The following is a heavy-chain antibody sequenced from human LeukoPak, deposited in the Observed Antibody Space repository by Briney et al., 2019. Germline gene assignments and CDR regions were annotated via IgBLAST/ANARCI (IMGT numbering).Heavy chain of an antibody. CDR1: GFTFSSYW. V-gene: IGHV3-48*04. J-gene: IGHJ4*02. Sequence: SGGSLRLSCAASGFTFSSYWMNWVRQAPGKGLEWVSYISSSGSTIYYADSVKGRFTISRDNAKNSLYLQMNSLRAEDTAVYYCAREFYYDSSGYYLAYFDYWGQGTLVTVSS. CDR2: ISSSGSTI. D-gene: IGHD3-22*01. CDR3: AREFYYDSSGYYLAYFDY.